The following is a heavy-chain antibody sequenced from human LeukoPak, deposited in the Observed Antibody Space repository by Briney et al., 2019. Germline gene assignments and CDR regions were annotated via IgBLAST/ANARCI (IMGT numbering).Heavy chain of an antibody. D-gene: IGHD1-26*01. V-gene: IGHV3-23*01. CDR1: GFTFSSYA. CDR2: ISGSGGST. J-gene: IGHJ4*02. Sequence: GGSLRLSCSASGFTFSSYAMSWVRQAPGKGLEWVSAISGSGGSTYYADSVKGRFTISRDNSKNTLYLQMNSLRAEDTAVYYCAKDREWELLVFFDYWGQGTLVTVSS. CDR3: AKDREWELLVFFDY.